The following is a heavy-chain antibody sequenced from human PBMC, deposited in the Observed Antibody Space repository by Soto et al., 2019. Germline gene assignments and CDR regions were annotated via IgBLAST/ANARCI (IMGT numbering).Heavy chain of an antibody. J-gene: IGHJ4*02. CDR1: GFTFSDHY. CDR3: TVWGSGNDFGAA. V-gene: IGHV3-72*01. D-gene: IGHD3-10*01. Sequence: EVQLVESGGGLVQPGGSLRLSCAASGFTFSDHYMDWVRQAPGKGLEWVGRSKNKADSYTTEYAASVKGRFTISRTGSKNSLFLQMTGLKTEDAAVYYCTVWGSGNDFGAAWGQGILVTVSS. CDR2: SKNKADSYTT.